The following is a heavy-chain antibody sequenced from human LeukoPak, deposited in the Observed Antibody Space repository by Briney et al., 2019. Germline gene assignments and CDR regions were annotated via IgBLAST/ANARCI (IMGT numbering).Heavy chain of an antibody. CDR2: ISAYNGNT. D-gene: IGHD6-19*01. CDR1: GYTFTSDR. CDR3: AASGWSKPYYFDY. J-gene: IGHJ4*02. V-gene: IGHV1-18*01. Sequence: ASVKVSCKASGYTFTSDRISWVRQAPGQGLEWMGWISAYNGNTNYPKKLQERVNMTTDTSTNTAYMELRSLRSDDTAVYYCAASGWSKPYYFDYWGQGTLVTVSS.